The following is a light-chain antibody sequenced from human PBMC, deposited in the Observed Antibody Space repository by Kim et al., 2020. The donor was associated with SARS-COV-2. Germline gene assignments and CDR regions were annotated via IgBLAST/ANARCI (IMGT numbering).Light chain of an antibody. J-gene: IGKJ4*01. CDR1: QTVSNH. CDR3: QQRADWPLT. Sequence: LSPGERAPLSCRASQTVSNHLAWYQQKAGQAPRLLIYDSSNRATGIPGRFSGSGSATDFTLTISSLEPEDFAVYYCQQRADWPLTFGGGTKVDIK. V-gene: IGKV3-11*01. CDR2: DSS.